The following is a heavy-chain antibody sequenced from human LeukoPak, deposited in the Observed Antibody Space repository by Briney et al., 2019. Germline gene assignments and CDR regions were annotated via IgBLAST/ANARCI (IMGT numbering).Heavy chain of an antibody. CDR1: GFTYSHYG. D-gene: IGHD4-11*01. CDR3: AKDAQRGFDYSNSLEY. CDR2: IWSDGTEK. V-gene: IGHV3-33*06. J-gene: IGHJ4*02. Sequence: GRSLRLSCAASGFTYSHYGMHWVRQAPGKGLEWVAVIWSDGTEKYYADPVKGRFTISRDNSKNMLYLQMYSLRGEDTGVYYCAKDAQRGFDYSNSLEYWGLGALVTVSS.